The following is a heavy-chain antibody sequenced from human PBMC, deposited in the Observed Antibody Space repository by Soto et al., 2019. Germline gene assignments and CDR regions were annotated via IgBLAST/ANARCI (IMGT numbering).Heavy chain of an antibody. CDR3: AKSSVWYPYFDS. CDR2: ITYTGVST. CDR1: EFSFDDSA. V-gene: IGHV3-23*01. Sequence: PGGSLRLSCGASEFSFDDSAMSLVRQAPGKGLEWVSSITYTGVSTYYAGSVKGRFTISRDNSRDTLFLQMNSLRAEDTAIYYCAKSSVWYPYFDSWGQGTLVTVSS. J-gene: IGHJ4*02. D-gene: IGHD6-13*01.